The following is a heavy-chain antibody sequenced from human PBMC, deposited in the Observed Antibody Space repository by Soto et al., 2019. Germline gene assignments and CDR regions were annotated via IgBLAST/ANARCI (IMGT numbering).Heavy chain of an antibody. CDR1: GFTFSSYG. D-gene: IGHD4-17*01. Sequence: QVQLVESGGGVVQPGRSLRLSCAASGFTFSSYGMHWVRQAPGKGLEWVAVIWYDGSNKYYADSVKGRFTISRDNSKNTLYLQMNSLRAEDTAVYYCARDYGDYPPGFYYYYGMDVWGQGTTVTVSS. CDR2: IWYDGSNK. V-gene: IGHV3-33*01. J-gene: IGHJ6*02. CDR3: ARDYGDYPPGFYYYYGMDV.